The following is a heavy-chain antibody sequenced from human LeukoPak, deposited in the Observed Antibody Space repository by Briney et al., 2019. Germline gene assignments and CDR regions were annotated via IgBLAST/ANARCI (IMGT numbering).Heavy chain of an antibody. V-gene: IGHV4-34*01. CDR3: ARGRTVTTSYYYYYMDV. Sequence: SETLSLTCAVYGGSFSGYYWSWIRQPPGKGLEWIGEINHSGSTNYNPSLKSRVTISVDTSKNQFSLKLSSVTAADTAVYYCARGRTVTTSYYYYYMDVWGKGTTVTVSS. CDR2: INHSGST. CDR1: GGSFSGYY. J-gene: IGHJ6*03. D-gene: IGHD4-17*01.